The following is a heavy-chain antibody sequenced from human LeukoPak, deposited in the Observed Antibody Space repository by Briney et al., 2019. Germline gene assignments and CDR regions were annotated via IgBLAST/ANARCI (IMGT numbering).Heavy chain of an antibody. V-gene: IGHV4-34*01. CDR3: ARVQDCAGDCYPSYFDY. D-gene: IGHD2-21*02. CDR1: GGSFSGYY. Sequence: SETLSLTCAVYGGSFSGYYWSWIRQPPGKGLEWIGEINHSGSTNYNPSLKSRVTISVDTSKNQFSLKLSSVTAADTAVYYCARVQDCAGDCYPSYFDYWGQGTLVTVSS. J-gene: IGHJ4*02. CDR2: INHSGST.